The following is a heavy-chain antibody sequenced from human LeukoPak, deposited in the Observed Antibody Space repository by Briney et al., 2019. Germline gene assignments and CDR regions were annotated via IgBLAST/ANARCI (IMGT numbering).Heavy chain of an antibody. D-gene: IGHD2-21*02. Sequence: GGSLRLSCAASGFTFANHAMSWVRQTAGKGLEWVSAIRGGGDITYYADSVKGRFTISRDNSKDTLFLQMHSLRPGDTAVYYCVREDTPATANYWGQGTLVTISS. V-gene: IGHV3-23*01. CDR2: IRGGGDIT. CDR3: VREDTPATANY. CDR1: GFTFANHA. J-gene: IGHJ4*02.